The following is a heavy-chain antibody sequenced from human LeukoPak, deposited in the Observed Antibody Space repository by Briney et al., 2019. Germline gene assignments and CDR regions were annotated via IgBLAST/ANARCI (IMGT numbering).Heavy chain of an antibody. J-gene: IGHJ4*02. CDR1: GFTFSSYG. CDR3: ARDAGHSYAPYYFDY. CDR2: IWYDGSNK. D-gene: IGHD5-18*01. V-gene: IGHV3-33*01. Sequence: GKSLRLSCAASGFTFSSYGMHWVRQAPGKGLEWVAVIWYDGSNKYYADSVKGRFTISRDNSKNTLYLQMNSLRAEDTAVYYCARDAGHSYAPYYFDYWGQGTLVTVSS.